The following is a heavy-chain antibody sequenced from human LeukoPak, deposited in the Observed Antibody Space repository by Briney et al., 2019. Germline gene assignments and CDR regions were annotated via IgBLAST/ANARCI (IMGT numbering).Heavy chain of an antibody. CDR2: IIPIFGIA. J-gene: IGHJ6*02. Sequence: ASVQVSCKASGGTFTSYAISWVRQAPGQGLEWMGRIIPIFGIANYAQKFQGRVTITADKSTSTAYMELSSLRSEDTAVYYCAREGYYYDSSGLIHYYYYGMDVWGQGTTVTVSS. CDR3: AREGYYYDSSGLIHYYYYGMDV. CDR1: GGTFTSYA. V-gene: IGHV1-69*04. D-gene: IGHD3-22*01.